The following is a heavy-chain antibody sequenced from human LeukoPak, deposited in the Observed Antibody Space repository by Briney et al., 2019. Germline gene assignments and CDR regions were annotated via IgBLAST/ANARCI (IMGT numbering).Heavy chain of an antibody. V-gene: IGHV4-4*07. CDR1: GGSISGYF. CDR2: IYTSGST. CDR3: AREFTIFGAFDI. D-gene: IGHD3-3*01. Sequence: SETLSLTCIVSGGSISGYFWSWIRQPAGKGLEWIGRIYTSGSTNYNPSLKSRVTISVDTSKNQFSLKLSSVTAADTAVYYCAREFTIFGAFDIWGQGTMVTVSS. J-gene: IGHJ3*02.